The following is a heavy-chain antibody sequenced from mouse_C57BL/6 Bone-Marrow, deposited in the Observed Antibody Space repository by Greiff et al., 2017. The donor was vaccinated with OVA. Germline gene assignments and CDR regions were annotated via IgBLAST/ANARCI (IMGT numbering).Heavy chain of an antibody. J-gene: IGHJ1*03. D-gene: IGHD1-1*01. V-gene: IGHV1-56*01. CDR3: ARSSYYGSSFWYFDV. Sequence: QVQLQQSGPELVRPGASVKISCKAPGYTFTSHWMQWVRQRPGQGLEWIGEIFPGCGSTYYNEKFKGKATLPVDTSSSTAYMQLSSLPSEDSAVYFCARSSYYGSSFWYFDVWGTGTTVTVSS. CDR2: IFPGCGST. CDR1: GYTFTSHW.